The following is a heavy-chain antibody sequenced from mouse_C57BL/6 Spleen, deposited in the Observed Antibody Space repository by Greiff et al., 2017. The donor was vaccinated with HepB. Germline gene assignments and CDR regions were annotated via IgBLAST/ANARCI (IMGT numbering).Heavy chain of an antibody. J-gene: IGHJ2*01. CDR3: ARYDYDGGAFDY. Sequence: EVQLQQSGPELVKPGASVKISCKASGYTFTDYYMNWVKQSHGKSLEWIGDINPNNGGTSYNQKFKGKATLTVDKSSSTAYMELRSLTSEDSAVYYCARYDYDGGAFDYWGQGTTLTVSS. V-gene: IGHV1-26*01. CDR2: INPNNGGT. CDR1: GYTFTDYY. D-gene: IGHD2-4*01.